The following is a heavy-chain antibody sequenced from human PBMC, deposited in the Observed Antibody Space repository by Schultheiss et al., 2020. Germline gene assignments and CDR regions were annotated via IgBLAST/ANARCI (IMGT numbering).Heavy chain of an antibody. Sequence: ASVKVSCKASGYTFTSYDINWVRQATGQGLEWMGWMNPNSGNTGYAQKFQGRVTMTRDTSISTAYMELSRLRSDDTAVYYCARHPSYNWNDDWGQGTLVTVSS. CDR1: GYTFTSYD. V-gene: IGHV1-8*01. CDR3: ARHPSYNWNDD. D-gene: IGHD3-16*02. CDR2: MNPNSGNT. J-gene: IGHJ5*02.